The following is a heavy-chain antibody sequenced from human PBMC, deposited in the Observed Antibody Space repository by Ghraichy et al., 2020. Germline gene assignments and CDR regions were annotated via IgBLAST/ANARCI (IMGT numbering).Heavy chain of an antibody. V-gene: IGHV1-2*06. CDR1: GYTFTGYY. Sequence: ASEKVSCKASGYTFTGYYMHWVRQAPGQGLEWMGRINPNSGGTNYAQKFQGRVTMTRDTSISTAYMELSRLRSDDTAVYYCARDMTRPIQYYDFWSGYYTDNWFDPWGQGTLVTVSS. CDR2: INPNSGGT. CDR3: ARDMTRPIQYYDFWSGYYTDNWFDP. J-gene: IGHJ5*02. D-gene: IGHD3-3*01.